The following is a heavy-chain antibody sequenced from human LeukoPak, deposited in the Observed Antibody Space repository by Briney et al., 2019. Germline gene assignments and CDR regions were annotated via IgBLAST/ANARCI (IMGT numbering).Heavy chain of an antibody. D-gene: IGHD3-22*01. CDR1: GFTFSTFA. V-gene: IGHV3-30-3*01. Sequence: GGSLRLSCAASGFTFSTFAMHWGRQAPGKGLEWVALISYDGNNKYYADSVKGRFTISRDISKNTLYLQLNSLRAEDTAVYYCARDSYDISGYYPDYWGQGTLVTVSS. CDR2: ISYDGNNK. J-gene: IGHJ4*02. CDR3: ARDSYDISGYYPDY.